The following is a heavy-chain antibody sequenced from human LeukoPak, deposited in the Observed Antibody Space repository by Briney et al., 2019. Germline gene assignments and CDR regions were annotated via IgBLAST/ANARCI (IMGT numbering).Heavy chain of an antibody. CDR1: GYTFTGYY. D-gene: IGHD3-10*01. Sequence: GESLKISCKASGYTFTGYYMHWVRQAPGQGLEWMGWINPNSGGTNYAQKFQGRVTMTRDTSISTAYMELSRLRSDDTAVYYCARDLRNVLLWFGELSPTNWFDPWGQGTLVTVSS. J-gene: IGHJ5*02. CDR2: INPNSGGT. V-gene: IGHV1-2*02. CDR3: ARDLRNVLLWFGELSPTNWFDP.